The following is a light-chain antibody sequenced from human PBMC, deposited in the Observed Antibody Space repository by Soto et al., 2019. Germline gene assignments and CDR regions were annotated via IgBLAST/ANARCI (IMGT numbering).Light chain of an antibody. J-gene: IGLJ3*02. Sequence: QAASVSGSPGQSITISCTGSSSDVGGYNYVSWYQHHPGKVPKLMIYEVSNRPSGVSNRFSGSKSGNTASLSISGLQAEDEADYYCSSYTTSYTQVFGGGTKVTVL. CDR1: SSDVGGYNY. V-gene: IGLV2-14*01. CDR3: SSYTTSYTQV. CDR2: EVS.